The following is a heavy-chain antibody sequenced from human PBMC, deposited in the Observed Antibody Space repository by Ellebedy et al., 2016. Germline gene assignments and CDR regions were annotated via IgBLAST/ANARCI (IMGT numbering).Heavy chain of an antibody. Sequence: GSLRLSXTVSGGSISSFYWSWIRQPAGKGLEWIGRIYTSGSTNYNPSLKSRVSMSVDTSKSQFSLNLSSVTAADTAVYYCARDFGIAAAGLDYWGQGTLVTVSS. J-gene: IGHJ4*02. CDR1: GGSISSFY. D-gene: IGHD6-13*01. V-gene: IGHV4-4*07. CDR3: ARDFGIAAAGLDY. CDR2: IYTSGST.